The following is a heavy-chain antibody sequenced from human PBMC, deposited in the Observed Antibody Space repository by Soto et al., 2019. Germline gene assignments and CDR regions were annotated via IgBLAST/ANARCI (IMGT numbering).Heavy chain of an antibody. V-gene: IGHV3-33*01. CDR1: GFTFSSYG. D-gene: IGHD3-10*01. Sequence: QVQLVESGGGVVQPGRSLRLSCAASGFTFSSYGMHWVRQAPGKGLEWVAVIWYDGSNKYYADSVKGRFTISRDNSKNTLYLQMNSLRAEDTAVYYCAREDVLLWFGELGPLDCWGQGTLVTVSS. CDR2: IWYDGSNK. CDR3: AREDVLLWFGELGPLDC. J-gene: IGHJ4*02.